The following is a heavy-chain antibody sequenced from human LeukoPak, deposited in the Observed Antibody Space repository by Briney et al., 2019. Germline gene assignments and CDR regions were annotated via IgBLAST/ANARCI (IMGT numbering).Heavy chain of an antibody. D-gene: IGHD2-2*01. J-gene: IGHJ5*02. V-gene: IGHV4-61*08. CDR3: ARVADIVVVPAAMQWFDP. CDR1: GASVTNIDYY. CDR2: IHYTEST. Sequence: SETLSLTCSVSGASVTNIDYYWSWIRQPPGKGLEWIGFIHYTESTDYNPSLKSRVTISVDTSKNQFSLKLSSVTAADTAVYYCARVADIVVVPAAMQWFDPWGQGTLVTVSS.